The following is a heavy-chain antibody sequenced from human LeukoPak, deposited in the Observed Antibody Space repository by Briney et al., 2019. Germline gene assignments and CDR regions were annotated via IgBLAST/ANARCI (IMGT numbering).Heavy chain of an antibody. V-gene: IGHV4-39*01. CDR3: ARPVGGSGTDPYFDY. J-gene: IGHJ4*02. CDR2: IYYSGST. Sequence: PSETLSLTCTASGGSISSSSYYWGWIRQPPGKGLEWIGSIYYSGSTYYNPSLKSRVTISVDTSKNQFSLKLSSVTAADTAAYYCARPVGGSGTDPYFDYWGQGTLVTVSS. D-gene: IGHD1-1*01. CDR1: GGSISSSSYY.